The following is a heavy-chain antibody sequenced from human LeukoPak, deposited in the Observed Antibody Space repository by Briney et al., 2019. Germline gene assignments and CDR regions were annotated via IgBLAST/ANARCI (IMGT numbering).Heavy chain of an antibody. CDR1: GFTFDDYA. CDR3: AKDMELVYFDY. CDR2: ISWNSGSI. D-gene: IGHD6-13*01. V-gene: IGHV3-9*01. J-gene: IGHJ4*02. Sequence: SLRLSCAASGFTFDDYAMHWVRQAPGKGLGWVSGISWNSGSIGYADSVKGRFTISRDNAKNSLYLQMNSLRAEDTALYYCAKDMELVYFDYWGQGTLVTVSS.